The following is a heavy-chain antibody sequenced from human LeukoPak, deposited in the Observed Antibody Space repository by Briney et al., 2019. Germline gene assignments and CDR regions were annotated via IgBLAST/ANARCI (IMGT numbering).Heavy chain of an antibody. Sequence: KTSETLSLTCTVSGGSISSHYWSWIRQPPGKGLEWIGYIYYSGSTNYNPSLKSRVTISVDTSKNQFSLKLSSVTAADTAVYYCARGQYSYGSRWFDPWGQGTLVTVSS. V-gene: IGHV4-59*11. J-gene: IGHJ5*02. CDR2: IYYSGST. CDR3: ARGQYSYGSRWFDP. CDR1: GGSISSHY. D-gene: IGHD5-18*01.